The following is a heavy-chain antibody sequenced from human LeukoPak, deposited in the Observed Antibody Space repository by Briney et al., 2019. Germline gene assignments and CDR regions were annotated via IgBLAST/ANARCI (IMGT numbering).Heavy chain of an antibody. CDR1: GFIFNIYA. V-gene: IGHV3-64D*06. CDR2: ISRNGGST. J-gene: IGHJ4*02. CDR3: VKGKGIAVTSLDY. D-gene: IGHD6-19*01. Sequence: GRSLRLSCSASGFIFNIYAMHWVRQAPGKGLEYVSAISRNGGSTYYADSVKGRFTISRDNSKNTLYLPMSSLRAEDTAVYYCVKGKGIAVTSLDYWGQGTLVTVSS.